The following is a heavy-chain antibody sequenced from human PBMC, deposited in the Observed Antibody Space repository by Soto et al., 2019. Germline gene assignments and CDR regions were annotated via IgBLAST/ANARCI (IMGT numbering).Heavy chain of an antibody. CDR1: GFTFSSYS. J-gene: IGHJ4*02. Sequence: GGSLRLSCAASGFTFSSYSMNWVRQAPGKGLEWVSSISSSSSYIYYADSVKGRFTISRDNAKNSLYLQMNSLRAEDTAVYYCASSLRGYSYGFSDYWGQGTLVTVSS. V-gene: IGHV3-21*01. CDR2: ISSSSSYI. CDR3: ASSLRGYSYGFSDY. D-gene: IGHD5-18*01.